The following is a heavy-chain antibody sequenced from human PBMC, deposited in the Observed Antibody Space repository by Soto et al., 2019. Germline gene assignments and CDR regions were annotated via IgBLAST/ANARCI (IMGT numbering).Heavy chain of an antibody. D-gene: IGHD6-13*01. Sequence: PSETLSLTCTVSGGSISSYYWSWIRQPAGKGLEWIGRIYTSGSTNYNPSLKSRVTMSVDTSKNQFSLKLSSVTAADTAVYYCARERVRSSSWYNNWFDPWGQGTLVTVPQ. J-gene: IGHJ5*02. CDR3: ARERVRSSSWYNNWFDP. CDR2: IYTSGST. V-gene: IGHV4-4*07. CDR1: GGSISSYY.